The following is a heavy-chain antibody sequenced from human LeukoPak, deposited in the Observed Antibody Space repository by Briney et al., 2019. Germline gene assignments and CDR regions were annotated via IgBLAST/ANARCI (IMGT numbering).Heavy chain of an antibody. CDR3: TTYLFDSSGYVLSDY. V-gene: IGHV3-15*01. CDR1: GFIVTDAW. Sequence: GGSLRLSCAPSGFIVTDAWMSWVRQAPGKGLEWVGRIKSTASGGTIDYAAPVKGRFSISRDDSKNTLYLQMNSLKTEDTAVYYCTTYLFDSSGYVLSDYWGQGTLVTVSS. J-gene: IGHJ4*02. D-gene: IGHD3-22*01. CDR2: IKSTASGGTI.